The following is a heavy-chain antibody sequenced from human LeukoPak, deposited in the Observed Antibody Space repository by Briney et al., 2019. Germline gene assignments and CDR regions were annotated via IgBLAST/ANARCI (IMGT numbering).Heavy chain of an antibody. Sequence: GASVKVSCKASGYTFTGYYIHWVRQAPGQGLEWMGWITPNSGGTNYAQKFQGWVTMTRDTSISTAYMKLSRLRSDDTAVYYCARSYYDILTGYYNVEAFDIWGQGTMVTVSS. CDR1: GYTFTGYY. J-gene: IGHJ3*02. V-gene: IGHV1-2*04. CDR3: ARSYYDILTGYYNVEAFDI. CDR2: ITPNSGGT. D-gene: IGHD3-9*01.